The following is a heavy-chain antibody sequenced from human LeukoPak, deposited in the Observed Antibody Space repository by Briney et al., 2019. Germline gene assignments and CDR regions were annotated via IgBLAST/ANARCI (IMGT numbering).Heavy chain of an antibody. D-gene: IGHD6-19*01. J-gene: IGHJ3*02. CDR3: VKDPYSSGWYGGNAFDM. CDR1: GFTFSSYG. CDR2: ISNSGTST. V-gene: IGHV3-23*01. Sequence: GRSLRLSCAASGFTFSSYGMHWVRQAPGMRLEWVSAISNSGTSTYYADPVKGRFTISRDNSKKTLYLQMNSLRAEDTAVYHCVKDPYSSGWYGGNAFDMWGQGTMVTVSS.